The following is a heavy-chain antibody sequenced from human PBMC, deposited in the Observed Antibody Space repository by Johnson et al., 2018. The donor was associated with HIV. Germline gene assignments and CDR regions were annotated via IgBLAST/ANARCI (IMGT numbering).Heavy chain of an antibody. CDR3: AKDPRYKYGGAFDI. V-gene: IGHV3-30*04. D-gene: IGHD3-16*01. Sequence: QVQLVESGGGVVQPGRSLRLSCAASGFTFSSYTMHWVRQAPGKGLEWVAVISSDGSDKSYTDSVKGRFTFSRDNSKNTLYLQMKSLRPEDTAVYYCAKDPRYKYGGAFDIWGQGTMVTVSS. J-gene: IGHJ3*02. CDR2: ISSDGSDK. CDR1: GFTFSSYT.